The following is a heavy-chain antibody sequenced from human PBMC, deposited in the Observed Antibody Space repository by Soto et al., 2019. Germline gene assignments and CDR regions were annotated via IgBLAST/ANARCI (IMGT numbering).Heavy chain of an antibody. CDR3: AKDPYNNSMRGDWFDP. V-gene: IGHV3-23*01. CDR1: GFSFSDYA. J-gene: IGHJ5*02. D-gene: IGHD3-10*01. CDR2: VSAGGGAT. Sequence: EVQLLESGGGLVQPGGSLRLSCAASGFSFSDYAMTWVRQAPGKGLEWVSGVSAGGGATYYADSVKGRFTISRDNSKNTLYLQMNNLRAEDTAIYYCAKDPYNNSMRGDWFDPWGQGSLVTVSS.